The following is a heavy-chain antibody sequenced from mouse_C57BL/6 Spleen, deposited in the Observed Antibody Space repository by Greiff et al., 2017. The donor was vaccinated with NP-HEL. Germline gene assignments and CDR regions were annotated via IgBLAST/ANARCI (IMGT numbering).Heavy chain of an antibody. CDR2: IYPSDSET. J-gene: IGHJ4*01. CDR3: ARWGNYYAMDY. V-gene: IGHV1-61*01. Sequence: QVQLQQPGAELVRPGSSVKLSCKASGYTFTSYWMDWVKQRPGQGLEWIGNIYPSDSETHYNQKFKDKATLTVDKSSSTAYMQLSSLTSEDSAVYCWARWGNYYAMDYWGQGTSVTVSS. CDR1: GYTFTSYW.